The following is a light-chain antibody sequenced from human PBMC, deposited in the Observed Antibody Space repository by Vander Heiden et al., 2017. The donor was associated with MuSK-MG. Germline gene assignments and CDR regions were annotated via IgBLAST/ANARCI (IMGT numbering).Light chain of an antibody. V-gene: IGKV4-1*01. CDR3: QQYRTAPLT. Sequence: DIVMTQSPDSLSVSLGGRATINCQASQSLFHSDNSKHFLAWYHQKPGQPPKLLMSWASTRESGVPDRFSGSGSGTDFTLTISSLQAEDVAVYYCQQYRTAPLTFGPGTRVEIK. J-gene: IGKJ1*01. CDR1: QSLFHSDNSKHF. CDR2: WAS.